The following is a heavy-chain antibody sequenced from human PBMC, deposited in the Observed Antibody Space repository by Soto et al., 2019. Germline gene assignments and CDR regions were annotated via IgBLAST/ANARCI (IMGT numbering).Heavy chain of an antibody. CDR1: GFSLTTNGIG. CDR2: VYWDDDK. V-gene: IGHV2-5*02. J-gene: IGHJ5*02. Sequence: QITLKESGPTLVKPTQTLTLTCTFSGFSLTTNGIGVGWIRQPPGKALEWLALVYWDDDKRYSPSLKRRLTITKDTSKNQVVLTMTDMDPVDTATYFCSHRRPPYNWFGPWGQGTLVTVS. CDR3: SHRRPPYNWFGP.